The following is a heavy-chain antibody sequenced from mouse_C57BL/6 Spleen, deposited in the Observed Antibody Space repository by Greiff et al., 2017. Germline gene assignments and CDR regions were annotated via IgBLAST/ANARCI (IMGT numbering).Heavy chain of an antibody. D-gene: IGHD2-1*01. V-gene: IGHV1-80*01. CDR2: IYPGDGDT. CDR3: AIYYGNSWFAY. J-gene: IGHJ3*01. CDR1: GYAFSSYW. Sequence: QVHVKQSGAELVKPGASVKISCKASGYAFSSYWMNWVKQRPGKGLEWFGQIYPGDGDTNYNGKFKGKAKLTADRSSSTAYMQISSLTSEDSAVYFCAIYYGNSWFAYWGKGTLVTVSA.